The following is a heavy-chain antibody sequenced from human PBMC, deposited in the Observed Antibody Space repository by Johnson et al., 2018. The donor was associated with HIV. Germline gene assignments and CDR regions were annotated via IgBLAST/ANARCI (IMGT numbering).Heavy chain of an antibody. V-gene: IGHV3-23*04. CDR3: ARGDCSSTSCPRNAFDI. CDR2: ISGSGGST. J-gene: IGHJ3*02. Sequence: VQLVESGGGLVQPGGSLRLSCAASGFTFSSYAMSWVRQAPGKGLEWVSAISGSGGSTYYADSVKGQFTIARDNSKNTLYLQMNSLRAEDTAVYYCARGDCSSTSCPRNAFDIWGQGTMVTVSS. CDR1: GFTFSSYA. D-gene: IGHD2-2*01.